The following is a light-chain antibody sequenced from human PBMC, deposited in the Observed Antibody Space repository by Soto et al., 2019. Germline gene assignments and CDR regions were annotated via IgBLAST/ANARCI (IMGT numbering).Light chain of an antibody. CDR2: AAS. Sequence: DIVLTQSPSTLSLSPGERATLSCRASQGISSYLGWYQHKPGKAPRLLIYAASNGATGIPARFSGSGSGTDFTLTISSLQPEDFAAYYCQPLGGCPQTFGQGTKVEIK. J-gene: IGKJ2*01. CDR3: QPLGGCPQT. CDR1: QGISSY. V-gene: IGKV3-11*01.